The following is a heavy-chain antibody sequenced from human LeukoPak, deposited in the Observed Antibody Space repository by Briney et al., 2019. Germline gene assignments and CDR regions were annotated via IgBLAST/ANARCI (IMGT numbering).Heavy chain of an antibody. Sequence: ASETLSLTCSVSGGSVSSSSYHWGWVRQPPGKGLEWIGSIYYSGTTYYNPSLNSRVTMSVDTSKNQFSLKLSSVTAADTAVYYCARGGVYYYGSGSYYKRWFDPWGQGTLVTVSS. V-gene: IGHV4-39*07. CDR1: GGSVSSSSYH. D-gene: IGHD3-10*01. J-gene: IGHJ5*02. CDR3: ARGGVYYYGSGSYYKRWFDP. CDR2: IYYSGTT.